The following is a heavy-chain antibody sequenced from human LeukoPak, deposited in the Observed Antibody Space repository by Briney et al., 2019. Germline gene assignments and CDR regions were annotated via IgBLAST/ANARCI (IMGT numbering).Heavy chain of an antibody. V-gene: IGHV3-21*04. CDR2: ISSSSSYI. D-gene: IGHD3-22*01. J-gene: IGHJ3*02. CDR3: AKPQRRHQWLPIDAFDI. CDR1: GFTFSSYS. Sequence: GGSLRLSCAASGFTFSSYSMNWVRQAPGKGLEWVSSISSSSSYIYYADSVKGRFTISRDNSKNTLYLQMNSLRAEDTAVYYCAKPQRRHQWLPIDAFDIWGQGTMVTVSS.